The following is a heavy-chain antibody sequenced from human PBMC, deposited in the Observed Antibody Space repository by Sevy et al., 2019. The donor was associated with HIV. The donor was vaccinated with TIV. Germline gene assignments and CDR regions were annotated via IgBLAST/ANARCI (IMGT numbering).Heavy chain of an antibody. CDR2: INEDGSFS. V-gene: IGHV3-74*01. J-gene: IGHJ4*02. Sequence: GGSLRLSCAASGFTFRNYWMHWVRQGPGKGLEWVSRINEDGSFSDYADSMKGRFTISRDNAKNTLYLEMNSLRAEDTAVYYCARDGGCSSTSCLLYFDYWGQGSLVTVSS. CDR1: GFTFRNYW. CDR3: ARDGGCSSTSCLLYFDY. D-gene: IGHD2-2*01.